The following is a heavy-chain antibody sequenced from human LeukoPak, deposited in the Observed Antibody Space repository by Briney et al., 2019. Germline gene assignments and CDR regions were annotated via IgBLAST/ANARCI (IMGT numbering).Heavy chain of an antibody. Sequence: TSVKVSCKASGGTFSSYAISWVRQAPGQGLEWMGRIIPILGIANYAQKFQGRVTITADKSTSTAYMELSSLRSEDTAVYYCARVGPGYGVFDYWGQGTLVTVSS. CDR3: ARVGPGYGVFDY. J-gene: IGHJ4*02. D-gene: IGHD4-17*01. CDR1: GGTFSSYA. CDR2: IIPILGIA. V-gene: IGHV1-69*04.